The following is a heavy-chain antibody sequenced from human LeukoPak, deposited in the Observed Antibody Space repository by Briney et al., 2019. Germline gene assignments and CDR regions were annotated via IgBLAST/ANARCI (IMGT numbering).Heavy chain of an antibody. D-gene: IGHD6-6*01. Sequence: GASVKVSCKASGYTFTSYDINWVRQATGQGLEWMGRIIPILGIANYAQKFQGRVTITADKSTSTAYMELSSLRSEDTAVYYCARDLSSILGHAFDIWGQGTMVTVSS. V-gene: IGHV1-69*04. J-gene: IGHJ3*02. CDR1: GYTFTSYD. CDR3: ARDLSSILGHAFDI. CDR2: IIPILGIA.